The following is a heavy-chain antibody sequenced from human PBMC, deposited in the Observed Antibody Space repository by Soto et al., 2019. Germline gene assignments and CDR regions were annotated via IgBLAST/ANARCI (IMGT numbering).Heavy chain of an antibody. V-gene: IGHV3-30*04. J-gene: IGHJ6*02. Sequence: QVQLVESGGGVVQPGRSLRLCCVASGFTSSSYVMHWVRQAPGKGQEWVAVISYDGSNKHYADSVKGRFTISRDNSKNTLYLQMNSLRGEDTAVYSCARGDPYYGMDVWGQGTTVTVSS. CDR3: ARGDPYYGMDV. CDR1: GFTSSSYV. CDR2: ISYDGSNK.